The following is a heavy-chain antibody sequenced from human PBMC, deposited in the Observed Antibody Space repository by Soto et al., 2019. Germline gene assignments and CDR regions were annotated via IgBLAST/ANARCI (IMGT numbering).Heavy chain of an antibody. CDR1: GGTFSSYA. CDR2: IIPISDTT. J-gene: IGHJ6*02. D-gene: IGHD2-2*01. Sequence: GASVKVSCTASGGTFSSYAISWVRQAPGQGLEWMGGIIPISDTTNYAQKFQGRVTITADESTSTAYMELSSLRSEDTAVYYCARSQGSSTSLEIYYYYYYGMDVWGQGTTVTVSS. CDR3: ARSQGSSTSLEIYYYYYYGMDV. V-gene: IGHV1-69*13.